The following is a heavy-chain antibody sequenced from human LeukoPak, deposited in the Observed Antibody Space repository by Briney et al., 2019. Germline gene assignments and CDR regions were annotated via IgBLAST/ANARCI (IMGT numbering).Heavy chain of an antibody. CDR1: GGSISSSSYY. V-gene: IGHV4-39*07. D-gene: IGHD2-21*02. CDR3: ASNTATVFDY. J-gene: IGHJ4*02. Sequence: PSETLSLTCTVSGGSISSSSYYWGWIRQPPGKGLEWIGSIYYSGSTYYNPSLKSRVTISVDTSKNQFSLKLSSVTAADTAVYYCASNTATVFDYWGQGALVTVSS. CDR2: IYYSGST.